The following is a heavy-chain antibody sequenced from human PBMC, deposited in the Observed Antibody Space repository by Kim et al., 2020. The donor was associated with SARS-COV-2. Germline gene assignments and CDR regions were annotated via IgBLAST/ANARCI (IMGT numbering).Heavy chain of an antibody. V-gene: IGHV3-7*03. Sequence: GGSLRLSCAASGFTFSGYWMSWVRQSPGKGLEWVATIKEDGSEKTYVDSVKGRFTSSRDNAKNSLYLQVNSLTAEDTAVYYCATFGLTATLDHWGQGTLVTVSS. D-gene: IGHD1-7*01. J-gene: IGHJ4*02. CDR2: IKEDGSEK. CDR3: ATFGLTATLDH. CDR1: GFTFSGYW.